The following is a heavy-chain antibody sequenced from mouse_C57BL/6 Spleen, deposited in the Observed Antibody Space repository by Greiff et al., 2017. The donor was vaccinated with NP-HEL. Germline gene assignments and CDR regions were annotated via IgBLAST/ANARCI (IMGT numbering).Heavy chain of an antibody. D-gene: IGHD2-1*01. Sequence: VQLQQSDAELVKPGASVKISCKVSGYTFTDHTIHWMKQRPEQGLEWIGYIYPRDGSTKYNEKFKGKATLTADTSSSTAYRQLNSLTSEDSAVYFCAREGIYYGNYLDYWGQGTTLTVSS. CDR2: IYPRDGST. CDR3: AREGIYYGNYLDY. J-gene: IGHJ2*01. CDR1: GYTFTDHT. V-gene: IGHV1-78*01.